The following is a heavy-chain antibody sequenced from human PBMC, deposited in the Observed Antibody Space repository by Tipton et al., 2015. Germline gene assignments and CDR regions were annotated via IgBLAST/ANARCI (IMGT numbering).Heavy chain of an antibody. CDR3: ARENPYYYGMDV. J-gene: IGHJ6*02. Sequence: LRLSCTVSGTSLSGFYWTWIRQPPGKGLEWIGYIRYSGGTNYKPSLRGRVSISLDMSKNQFSLKLRSVTAADTAMYFCARENPYYYGMDVWGQGTTVPASS. D-gene: IGHD1-14*01. CDR2: IRYSGGT. V-gene: IGHV4-59*01. CDR1: GTSLSGFY.